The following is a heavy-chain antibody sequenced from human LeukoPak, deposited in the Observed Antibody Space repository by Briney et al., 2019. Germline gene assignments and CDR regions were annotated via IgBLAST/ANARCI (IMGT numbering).Heavy chain of an antibody. V-gene: IGHV3-9*03. D-gene: IGHD3-16*01. CDR2: ISWNSGSI. J-gene: IGHJ6*03. CDR1: GFTFDDYA. Sequence: PGRSLRLSCAASGFTFDDYAMHWVRQAPGKGLEWVSGISWNSGSIGYADSVKGRFTISRDNAKNSLYLQMNSLRAEDMALYYCAKDMAPRPRGYYMDVWGKGTTVTVSS. CDR3: AKDMAPRPRGYYMDV.